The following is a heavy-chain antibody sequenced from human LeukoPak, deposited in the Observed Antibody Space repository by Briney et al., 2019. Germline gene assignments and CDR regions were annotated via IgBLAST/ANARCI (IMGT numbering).Heavy chain of an antibody. CDR2: IFYSGST. V-gene: IGHV4-59*01. CDR3: ARGRARDGSYPWLDS. D-gene: IGHD3-16*02. Sequence: PSETLSLTCAVSGDSLGSYYWTWIRQSPGKGLEWIGYIFYSGSTNYSPSLMSRVTISVDTSNNQFSLQLRSVTAADTAIYYCARGRARDGSYPWLDSWGQGTLVTVSS. J-gene: IGHJ5*01. CDR1: GDSLGSYY.